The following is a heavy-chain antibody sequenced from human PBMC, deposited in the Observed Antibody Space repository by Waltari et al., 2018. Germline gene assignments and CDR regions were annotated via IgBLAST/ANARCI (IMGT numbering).Heavy chain of an antibody. CDR2: MNPNSGNT. CDR3: ATDRGWPNWFDP. CDR1: GYTFTSYE. Sequence: QVQLVQSGAEVKKPGASVKVSCKASGYTFTSYEINWVRQATGQGLGGMGWMNPNSGNTGYAQKFQGRVTITADTSTDTAYMELSSLRSEDTAVYYCATDRGWPNWFDPWGQGTLVTVSS. V-gene: IGHV1-8*02. J-gene: IGHJ5*02. D-gene: IGHD3-22*01.